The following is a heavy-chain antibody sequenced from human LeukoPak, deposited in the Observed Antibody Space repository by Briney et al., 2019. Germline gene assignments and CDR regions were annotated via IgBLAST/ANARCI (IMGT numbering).Heavy chain of an antibody. CDR2: TYYSGST. CDR3: AGGRSSMVRGYYYYYMDV. V-gene: IGHV4-59*01. J-gene: IGHJ6*03. D-gene: IGHD3-10*01. Sequence: PSETLSLTCTVSGGSISSYYWSWIRQPPGKGLEWIGYTYYSGSTNYNPSLKSRVTISVDTSKNQFSLKLSSVTAADTAVYYCAGGRSSMVRGYYYYYMDVWGKGTTVTISS. CDR1: GGSISSYY.